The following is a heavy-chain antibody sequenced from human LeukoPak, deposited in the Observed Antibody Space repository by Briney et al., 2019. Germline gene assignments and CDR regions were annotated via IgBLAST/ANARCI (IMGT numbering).Heavy chain of an antibody. D-gene: IGHD3-22*01. CDR1: GYTFTSYG. Sequence: GASVKVSFKASGYTFTSYGISLVRQAPGQGLEWMGWISAYNGNTNYAQKLQGRVTMTTDTSTSTAYMELRSLRSDDTAVYYCVRDSTMIVVAMGYWGQGTLVTVSS. CDR2: ISAYNGNT. V-gene: IGHV1-18*01. J-gene: IGHJ4*02. CDR3: VRDSTMIVVAMGY.